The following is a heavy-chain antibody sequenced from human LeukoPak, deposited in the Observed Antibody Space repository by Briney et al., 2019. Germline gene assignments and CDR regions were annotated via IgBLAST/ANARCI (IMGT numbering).Heavy chain of an antibody. CDR2: INSDGSST. J-gene: IGHJ4*02. D-gene: IGHD5-12*01. CDR1: GFTFSSYW. V-gene: IGHV3-74*01. Sequence: GGSQRLSCAASGFTFSSYWMHWVRQAPGKGLVWVSRINSDGSSTSYADSVKGRFTISRDNAKNTLYLQMNSLRAEDTAVYYCARIRYGGYGDYWGQGTLVTVSS. CDR3: ARIRYGGYGDY.